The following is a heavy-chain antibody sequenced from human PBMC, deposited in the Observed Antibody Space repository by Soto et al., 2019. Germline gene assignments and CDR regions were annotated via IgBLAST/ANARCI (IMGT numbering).Heavy chain of an antibody. D-gene: IGHD2-15*01. CDR2: ISSSSRTI. J-gene: IGHJ4*02. CDR3: ARDKGRSPLDY. CDR1: GFTFRNYS. Sequence: GGSLRLSYEASGFTFRNYSMNWASQAPGKGLEWISYISSSSRTIYYPDSVKGRFTISRDNAKNSLYLQMNSLRAEDTAVYYYARDKGRSPLDYWGQRTLVPVSS. V-gene: IGHV3-48*01.